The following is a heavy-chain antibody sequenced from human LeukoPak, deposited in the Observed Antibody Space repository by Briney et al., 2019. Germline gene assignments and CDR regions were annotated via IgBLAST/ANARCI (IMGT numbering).Heavy chain of an antibody. CDR3: AKGLFSAYDKYLDS. J-gene: IGHJ4*02. D-gene: IGHD5-12*01. V-gene: IGHV3-21*04. Sequence: PGGSLRLSCAASGFDFESYTMTWVRQAPGKGLEWVSLISSTSSDINYADSVRDRFTISRDNAKNSLFLQMDSLRVEDTAIYYCAKGLFSAYDKYLDSWGQGTLVPVSS. CDR2: ISSTSSDI. CDR1: GFDFESYT.